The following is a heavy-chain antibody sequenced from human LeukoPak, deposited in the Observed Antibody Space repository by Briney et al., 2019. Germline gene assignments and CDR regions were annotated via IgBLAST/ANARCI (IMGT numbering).Heavy chain of an antibody. D-gene: IGHD3-22*01. V-gene: IGHV3-23*01. Sequence: PGGSLRLSCAASGFTFSSYAMSWVRQAPGKGLEWVSAISSSGGSTYYADSVKGRFTISRDNSKNTLYLQMNSLTAEDTAVYYCAKGPSYFYDSSGSYCWGKGTLVTVSS. CDR1: GFTFSSYA. CDR2: ISSSGGST. J-gene: IGHJ4*02. CDR3: AKGPSYFYDSSGSYC.